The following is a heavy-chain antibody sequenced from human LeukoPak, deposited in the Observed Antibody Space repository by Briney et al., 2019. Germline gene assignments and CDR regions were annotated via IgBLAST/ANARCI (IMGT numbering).Heavy chain of an antibody. CDR3: ARGEDILDAFDI. J-gene: IGHJ3*02. CDR1: GYTFTGYY. CDR2: INPNSGGT. Sequence: ASVKVSCRASGYTFTGYYMHWVRQAPGQGLEWMAWINPNSGGTNYAQKFQGRVTMTRDTSISTAYMELSRLRSDDTAVYYCARGEDILDAFDIWGQGTMVTVSS. V-gene: IGHV1-2*02.